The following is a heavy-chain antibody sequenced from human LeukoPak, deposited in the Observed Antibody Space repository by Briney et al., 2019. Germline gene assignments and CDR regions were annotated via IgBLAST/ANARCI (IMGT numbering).Heavy chain of an antibody. CDR3: AREGGRYCSGGSCYSSNGWYGGLNY. D-gene: IGHD2-15*01. CDR2: ISTYNGHT. J-gene: IGHJ4*02. CDR1: GYTFTSYG. Sequence: ASVKVSYKASGYTFTSYGISWVRQAPGQGLEWMRWISTYNGHTNYARKVQGRVTMTTDTSTSTAYMELRSLRSDDTAVYYCAREGGRYCSGGSCYSSNGWYGGLNYWGQGTLVTVSS. V-gene: IGHV1-18*01.